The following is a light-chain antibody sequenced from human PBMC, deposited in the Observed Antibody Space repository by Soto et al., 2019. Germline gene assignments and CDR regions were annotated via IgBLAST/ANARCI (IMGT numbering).Light chain of an antibody. CDR3: QQYHSYSPWT. CDR1: QSISSW. J-gene: IGKJ1*01. Sequence: DIQMTQSPSTLSASVGDRVTITCRASQSISSWLAWYQQKPGKAPKLLIYKASSLESGVPSRFSGSGSGTDFTLTISSLQPDDFATYYCQQYHSYSPWTFGQGTKVEIK. CDR2: KAS. V-gene: IGKV1-5*03.